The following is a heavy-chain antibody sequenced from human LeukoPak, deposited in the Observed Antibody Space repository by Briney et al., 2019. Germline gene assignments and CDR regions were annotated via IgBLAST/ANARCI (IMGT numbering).Heavy chain of an antibody. Sequence: SETLSLTCTVSGGSVSSGSYYWSWIRQPPGKGLEWIGCIYYSGSTNYNPSLKSRVTISVDTSKNQFSLKLSSVTAADTAVYYCARDGAAAAGTEPHFDYWGQGTLVTVSS. CDR2: IYYSGST. V-gene: IGHV4-61*01. D-gene: IGHD6-13*01. CDR3: ARDGAAAAGTEPHFDY. J-gene: IGHJ4*02. CDR1: GGSVSSGSYY.